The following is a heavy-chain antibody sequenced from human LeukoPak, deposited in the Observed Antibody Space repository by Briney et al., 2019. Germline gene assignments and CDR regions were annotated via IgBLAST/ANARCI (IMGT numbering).Heavy chain of an antibody. CDR2: ISAYNGNT. V-gene: IGHV1-18*01. Sequence: ASVKVSCKASGYTFTSYGISWVRQAPGQGLEWMGWISAYNGNTNYAQKPQGRVTMTRDTSTSTVYMELSSLRSEDTAVYYCARAPSVPRFDPWGQGTLVTVSS. D-gene: IGHD2-2*01. J-gene: IGHJ5*02. CDR3: ARAPSVPRFDP. CDR1: GYTFTSYG.